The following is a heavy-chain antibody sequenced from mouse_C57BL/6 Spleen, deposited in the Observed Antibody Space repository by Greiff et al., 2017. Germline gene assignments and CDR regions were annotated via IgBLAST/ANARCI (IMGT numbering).Heavy chain of an antibody. Sequence: LVESGAELARPGASVKLSCKASGYTFTSYGISWVKQRTGQGLEWIGEIYPRSGNTYYNEKFKGKATLTADKSSSTAYMELRSLTSEDSAVYFCARSGTTVVPFDYWGQGTTLTVSS. CDR1: GYTFTSYG. CDR2: IYPRSGNT. D-gene: IGHD1-1*01. J-gene: IGHJ2*01. CDR3: ARSGTTVVPFDY. V-gene: IGHV1-81*01.